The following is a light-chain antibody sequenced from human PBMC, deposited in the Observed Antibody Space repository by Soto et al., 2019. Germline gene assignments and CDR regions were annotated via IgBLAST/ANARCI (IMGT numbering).Light chain of an antibody. CDR2: GAS. Sequence: EIVLTQSPGTLSLSPGERVTLSCRASQSVSSSYLAWYQQKPGQAPRLLIYGASSRATGIPDRFSGSGSGTDFTLTISRLEPEDFAVYYCHQYGSSPYTFGQGTKLEIK. V-gene: IGKV3-20*01. J-gene: IGKJ2*01. CDR3: HQYGSSPYT. CDR1: QSVSSSY.